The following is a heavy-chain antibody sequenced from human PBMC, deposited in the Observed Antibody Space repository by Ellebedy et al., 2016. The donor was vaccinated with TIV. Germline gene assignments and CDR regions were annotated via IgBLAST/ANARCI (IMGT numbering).Heavy chain of an antibody. V-gene: IGHV3-7*01. CDR1: GFTFSNYW. D-gene: IGHD6-13*01. CDR2: IKEDGSET. Sequence: GESLKISCAASGFTFSNYWMSWVRQAPGKGLEWVASIKEDGSETNYAGSMKDRITISRDNAKNSLYLQMNSLRAEDTAVYYCARAGIARARDYWGQGTLVTVSS. J-gene: IGHJ4*02. CDR3: ARAGIARARDY.